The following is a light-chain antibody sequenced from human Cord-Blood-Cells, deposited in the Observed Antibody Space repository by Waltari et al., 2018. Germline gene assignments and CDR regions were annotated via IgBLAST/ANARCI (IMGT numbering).Light chain of an antibody. J-gene: IGLJ1*01. CDR2: DVS. CDR3: SSYTSSSTYV. Sequence: QSALTQPASVSESPGQSITISCTGTSSDVGGYNYVSWYQQHPGKAPKLMIYDVSKRPSVFSNRFSGSKSGNPASLTISGLQAEDEADYYCSSYTSSSTYVFGTGTKVTVL. V-gene: IGLV2-14*01. CDR1: SSDVGGYNY.